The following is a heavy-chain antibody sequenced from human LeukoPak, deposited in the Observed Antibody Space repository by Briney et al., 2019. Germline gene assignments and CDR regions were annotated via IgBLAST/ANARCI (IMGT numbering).Heavy chain of an antibody. J-gene: IGHJ5*02. CDR1: GFTFDDYD. V-gene: IGHV3-9*01. Sequence: GGSLRLSCAASGFTFDDYDMHWVRQAPGKGLEWVSGISWNSGSIGYADSVKGRFTISRDNAKNSLYLQMNSLRAEDTALYYCAKGRDKYQLLSKNWFDPWGQGTLVTVSS. D-gene: IGHD2-2*01. CDR2: ISWNSGSI. CDR3: AKGRDKYQLLSKNWFDP.